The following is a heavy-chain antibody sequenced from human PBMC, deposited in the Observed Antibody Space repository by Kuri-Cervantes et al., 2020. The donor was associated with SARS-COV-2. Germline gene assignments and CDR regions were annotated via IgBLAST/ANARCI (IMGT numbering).Heavy chain of an antibody. Sequence: GESLKISCAASGFTVSSNYMSWVRQAPGKGLEWVSVIYSGGSTYYADSVKGRFTISRDNSKNTLYLQMNSLRAADTAVYYCAKASTVVTPLTAYWGQGALVTVSS. CDR2: IYSGGST. CDR1: GFTVSSNY. V-gene: IGHV3-53*01. J-gene: IGHJ4*02. CDR3: AKASTVVTPLTAY. D-gene: IGHD2-21*02.